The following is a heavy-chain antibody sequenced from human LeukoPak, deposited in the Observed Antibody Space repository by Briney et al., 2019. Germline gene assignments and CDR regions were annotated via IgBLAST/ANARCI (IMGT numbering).Heavy chain of an antibody. CDR1: GFTFSGSA. J-gene: IGHJ4*02. Sequence: SGGSLRLSCAASGFTFSGSAMHWVRQAPGKGLEWVSSISSSSSYIYYADSVKGRFTISRDNAKNSLYLQMNSLRAEDTAVYYCARDIEVVPAANPDYWGQGTLVTVSS. D-gene: IGHD2-2*01. CDR2: ISSSSSYI. V-gene: IGHV3-21*01. CDR3: ARDIEVVPAANPDY.